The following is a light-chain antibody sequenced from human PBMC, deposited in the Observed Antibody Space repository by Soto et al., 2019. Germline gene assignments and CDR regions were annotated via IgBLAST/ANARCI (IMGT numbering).Light chain of an antibody. V-gene: IGKV4-1*01. J-gene: IGKJ1*01. Sequence: DIVMTQSPDSLAVSLGERDTIKCKSSQSLLYSSNSKNYIAWYQQKPGQPPKLLIYWASSRQPAVPDRFSGSGSAIDFTLTISSLKAEDVAVYYCQQSYSSPRPFGQGTKVEIK. CDR2: WAS. CDR3: QQSYSSPRP. CDR1: QSLLYSSNSKNY.